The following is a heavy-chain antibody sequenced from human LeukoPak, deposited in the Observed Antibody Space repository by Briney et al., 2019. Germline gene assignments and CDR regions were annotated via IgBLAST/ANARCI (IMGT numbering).Heavy chain of an antibody. CDR1: GFTFSSYA. CDR3: ARAYNYYDSSGPKGGYFDY. Sequence: GSLRLSCAASGFTFSSYAMHWVRQAPGKGLEWVAVISYDGSNKYYADSVKGRFTISRDNSKNTLYLQMNSLRAEDTAVYYCARAYNYYDSSGPKGGYFDYWGQGSLVTVSS. D-gene: IGHD3-22*01. J-gene: IGHJ4*02. CDR2: ISYDGSNK. V-gene: IGHV3-30*01.